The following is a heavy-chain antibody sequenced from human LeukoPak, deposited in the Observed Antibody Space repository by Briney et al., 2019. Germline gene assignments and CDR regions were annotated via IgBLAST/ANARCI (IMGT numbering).Heavy chain of an antibody. CDR2: MSVYNGNT. D-gene: IGHD2-2*01. CDR3: AGEGGSCTSTSCYAGGWFDP. CDR1: GNTFPKYG. V-gene: IGHV1-18*01. Sequence: ASVKVSCEASGNTFPKYGISWVRQAPGQGLEWMGWMSVYNGNTNYAQKLQGRVTMTTDTSTRTAYMELRSLRSDDTAVYYCAGEGGSCTSTSCYAGGWFDPWGQGTLVTVSS. J-gene: IGHJ5*02.